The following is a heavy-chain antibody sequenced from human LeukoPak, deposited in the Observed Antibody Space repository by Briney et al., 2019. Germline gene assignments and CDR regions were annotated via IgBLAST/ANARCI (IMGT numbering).Heavy chain of an antibody. J-gene: IGHJ5*02. D-gene: IGHD3-10*01. CDR1: GFTFTSYD. Sequence: ASVKVSCKASGFTFTSYDINWVRQASGQGLEWMGWMNPNNGNTGYAQKFQGRVTMTRDTSISTAYMELRGLRSEDTTVYYCVRDGEGVAISVNYWFDPWGQGTLVTVSS. V-gene: IGHV1-8*01. CDR3: VRDGEGVAISVNYWFDP. CDR2: MNPNNGNT.